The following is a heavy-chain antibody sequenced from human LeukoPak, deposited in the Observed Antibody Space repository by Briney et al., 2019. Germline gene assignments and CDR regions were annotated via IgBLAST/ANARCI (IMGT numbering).Heavy chain of an antibody. CDR3: AREGGWGHYFDY. CDR1: GFTFSSYA. CDR2: ISYDGSNK. Sequence: GSLRLSCAASGFTFSSYAMHWVRQAPGKGLEWVAVISYDGSNKYYADSVKGRFTISRDNSKNTLYLQMNSLRAEDTAVYYCAREGGWGHYFDYWGQGTLVTVSS. J-gene: IGHJ4*02. D-gene: IGHD1-26*01. V-gene: IGHV3-30-3*01.